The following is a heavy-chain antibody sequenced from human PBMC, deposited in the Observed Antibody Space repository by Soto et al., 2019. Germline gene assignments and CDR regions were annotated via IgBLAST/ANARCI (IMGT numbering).Heavy chain of an antibody. V-gene: IGHV4-59*08. CDR2: IHYTGSS. CDR1: GGSVSGYY. CDR3: ARHCNVYRKSLDY. D-gene: IGHD1-1*01. J-gene: IGHJ4*01. Sequence: SETLSLTCTVSGGSVSGYYWSWIRQPPGKGLEWIAYIHYTGSSNSNPSLESRVTMSVDTSKNQFSLKLSSVTAADTAVYYCARHCNVYRKSLDYLGNGTLLTVSS.